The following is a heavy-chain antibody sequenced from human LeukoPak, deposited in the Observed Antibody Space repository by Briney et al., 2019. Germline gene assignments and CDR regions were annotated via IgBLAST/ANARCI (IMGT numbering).Heavy chain of an antibody. CDR3: ARRQGRRGIVGPTILKGAFDI. D-gene: IGHD1-26*01. CDR1: GFTFSSYA. V-gene: IGHV3-30*04. Sequence: PGGSLRLSCAASGFTFSSYAMHWVRQAPGKGLEWVAVISYDGSNKYYADSVKGRFTISRDDAKNSLYLQMNSLRAEDTAVYYCARRQGRRGIVGPTILKGAFDIWGQGTKVTVSS. CDR2: ISYDGSNK. J-gene: IGHJ3*02.